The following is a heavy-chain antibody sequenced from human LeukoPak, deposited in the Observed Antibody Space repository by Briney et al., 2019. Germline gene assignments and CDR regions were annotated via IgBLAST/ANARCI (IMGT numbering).Heavy chain of an antibody. CDR2: INHSGST. Sequence: PSETLSLTCAVYGGSFSGYYWSWIRQPPGKGLEWIGEINHSGSTNYNPSLKSRVTISVDTSKNQFSLKPSSVTAADTAVYYCARGTEMATIIPLDYWGQGTLVTVSS. D-gene: IGHD5-24*01. CDR1: GGSFSGYY. CDR3: ARGTEMATIIPLDY. J-gene: IGHJ4*02. V-gene: IGHV4-34*01.